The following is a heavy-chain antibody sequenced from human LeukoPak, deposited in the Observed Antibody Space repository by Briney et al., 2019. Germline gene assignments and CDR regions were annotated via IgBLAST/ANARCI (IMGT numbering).Heavy chain of an antibody. D-gene: IGHD6-19*01. Sequence: SVKVSCKASGGTFSSYAISWVRQAPGQGLEWMGGIIPIFGTANYAQKFQGRVTITADESTSTAYMELSSLRSEDTAVYYCARAFLRPYSSGWSLFDYWGQGTLVTVFS. J-gene: IGHJ4*02. V-gene: IGHV1-69*01. CDR1: GGTFSSYA. CDR2: IIPIFGTA. CDR3: ARAFLRPYSSGWSLFDY.